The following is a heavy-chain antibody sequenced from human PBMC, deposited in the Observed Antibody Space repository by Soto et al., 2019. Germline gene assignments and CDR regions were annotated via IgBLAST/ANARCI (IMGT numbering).Heavy chain of an antibody. CDR1: GGNFITFA. CDR2: IIPISSTT. CDR3: AKKLGIDPFGSYGLDV. Sequence: QVELVQSGAEVKKPGSSVKVSCKASGGNFITFAISWVRQAPGQGLEWMGEIIPISSTTKSAQKFQDRVTISADGSSSTVNMELRSLKSEDTAIYFCAKKLGIDPFGSYGLDVWGQGTTVTVSS. J-gene: IGHJ6*02. D-gene: IGHD7-27*01. V-gene: IGHV1-69*01.